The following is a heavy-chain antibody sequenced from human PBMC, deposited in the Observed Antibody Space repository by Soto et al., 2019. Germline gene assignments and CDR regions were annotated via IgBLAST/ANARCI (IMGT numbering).Heavy chain of an antibody. J-gene: IGHJ4*02. CDR3: ARAPIWSGYSHFDY. Sequence: QVQLVESGGGVVQPGRSLRLSCAASGFTFSSYAMHWVRQAPGKGLEWVAVISYDGSNKYYADSVKGRFTISRDNSKNTLYLQMNSLRAEDTAVYYCARAPIWSGYSHFDYWGQGNLVTVSS. V-gene: IGHV3-30-3*01. CDR2: ISYDGSNK. D-gene: IGHD3-3*01. CDR1: GFTFSSYA.